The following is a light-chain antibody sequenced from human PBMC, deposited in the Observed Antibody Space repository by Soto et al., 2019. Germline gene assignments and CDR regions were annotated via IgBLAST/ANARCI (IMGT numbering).Light chain of an antibody. CDR2: GAS. V-gene: IGKV3-20*01. Sequence: EIVLTQSPVTLSLSPGERATLSCRASQSVSSSYLAWYQQKPGQAPRLLIYGASTRATGIPARFSGSGSGTDFTLIIISLQSEDSAVYCCQQYNSWLWTFGQGTKVDI. CDR1: QSVSSSY. J-gene: IGKJ1*01. CDR3: QQYNSWLWT.